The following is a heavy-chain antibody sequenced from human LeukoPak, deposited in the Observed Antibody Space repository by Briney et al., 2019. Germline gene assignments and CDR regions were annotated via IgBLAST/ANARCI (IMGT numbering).Heavy chain of an antibody. CDR3: AWTFSGTRNRQAPAAFDI. CDR1: GYSINSGYY. CDR2: IYHSGST. J-gene: IGHJ3*02. D-gene: IGHD1-26*01. Sequence: SETLSLTCAVSGYSINSGYYWGWIRQPPGKGLEWIVSIYHSGSTYYNPSLKSRVTISGDTSKNQFSLKLSSVTAADTAVYYCAWTFSGTRNRQAPAAFDIWGQGTMVTVSS. V-gene: IGHV4-38-2*01.